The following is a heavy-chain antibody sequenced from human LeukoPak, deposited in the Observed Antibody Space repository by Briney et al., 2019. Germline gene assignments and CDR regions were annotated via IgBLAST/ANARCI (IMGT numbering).Heavy chain of an antibody. Sequence: SETLSLTCTVSGGSISSHHWSWIRKPPGKGLEWIGYIYYCGSTNYNLSLKSRVTISVDTSKSQFSMKLSSVSAADTAVYYCARDMGVGGYDAFDIWGQGTMVTVSS. CDR2: IYYCGST. CDR1: GGSISSHH. V-gene: IGHV4-59*11. CDR3: ARDMGVGGYDAFDI. D-gene: IGHD1-26*01. J-gene: IGHJ3*02.